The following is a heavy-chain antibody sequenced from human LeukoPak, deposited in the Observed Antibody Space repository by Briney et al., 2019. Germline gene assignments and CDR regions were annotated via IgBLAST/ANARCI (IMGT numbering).Heavy chain of an antibody. CDR3: ARAYGLDAFDI. CDR1: GYTFTSYY. J-gene: IGHJ3*02. V-gene: IGHV1-46*01. Sequence: ASVKVSCKASGYTFTSYYMHWVRQAPGQGLEWMGIINPSGGSTSYAQKFQGRVTMTRVTSTSTVYMELSSLRSEDTAVYYCARAYGLDAFDIWGQGTMVTVSS. D-gene: IGHD4-17*01. CDR2: INPSGGST.